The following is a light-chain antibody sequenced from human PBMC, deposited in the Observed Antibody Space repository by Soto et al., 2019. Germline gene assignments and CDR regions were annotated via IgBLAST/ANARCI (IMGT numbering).Light chain of an antibody. CDR2: EVS. V-gene: IGLV2-8*01. J-gene: IGLJ1*01. CDR3: SSYAAGSNFV. CDR1: SSDVGGYNY. Sequence: QSALTQPPSASGSPGQSVTISCTGTSSDVGGYNYVSWYQQHPGKAPKLMIYEVSKRPSGVPDRFSGSKSDNTASLTGSGLQAEDEADYYCSSYAAGSNFVFGTGTKVTVL.